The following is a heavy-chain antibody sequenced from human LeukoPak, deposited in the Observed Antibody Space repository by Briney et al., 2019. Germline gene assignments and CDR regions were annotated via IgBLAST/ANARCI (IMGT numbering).Heavy chain of an antibody. CDR1: GYTFTDYY. CDR2: INPNSGGT. Sequence: GASVKVSCKASGYTFTDYYMHWVRQAPGQGLEWMGRINPNSGGTNYAQKFQGRVTMTRDTSISTAYMELSRLRSDDTAVYYCARGYLSDIVVVPAAFDYWGQGTLVTVSS. J-gene: IGHJ4*02. V-gene: IGHV1-2*06. CDR3: ARGYLSDIVVVPAAFDY. D-gene: IGHD2-2*01.